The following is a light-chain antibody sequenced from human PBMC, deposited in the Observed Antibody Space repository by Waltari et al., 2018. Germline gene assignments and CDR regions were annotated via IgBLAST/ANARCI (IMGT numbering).Light chain of an antibody. CDR2: EVN. CDR3: SSYTTIASYV. CDR1: SSDVGAYEY. V-gene: IGLV2-14*01. J-gene: IGLJ1*01. Sequence: QSALTQPASVSASPGQSITISGPGTSSDVGAYEYISWYQQHPGKVPKLIIYEVNNRPSGVSDRFSGSKFDNTASLTISGLQPEDEADYYCSSYTTIASYVFGTGTKVTVL.